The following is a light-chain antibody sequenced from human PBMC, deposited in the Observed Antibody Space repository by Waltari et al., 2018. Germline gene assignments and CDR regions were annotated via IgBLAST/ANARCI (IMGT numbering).Light chain of an antibody. J-gene: IGLJ3*02. Sequence: HSVLTQPPPVSGAPGPRVTIPCPGSRSNLGAGPDVHWYQHLPGKVPTLLRYGNSARPAGVPLRFSGSKSGTSAYLAITGLQAEDEATYYCQSYDSLSGSMFGGGTKLTVL. CDR1: RSNLGAGPD. CDR3: QSYDSLSGSM. CDR2: GNS. V-gene: IGLV1-40*02.